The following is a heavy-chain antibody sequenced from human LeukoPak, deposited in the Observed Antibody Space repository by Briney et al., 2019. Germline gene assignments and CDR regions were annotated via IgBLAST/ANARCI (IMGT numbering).Heavy chain of an antibody. CDR3: GKDGSFDY. V-gene: IGHV3-23*01. Sequence: GASLRLSCAASGFTSGSYAMSWVRQAPGKGLEWVSTISGGGSTYYADSVKGRFTISRDNSKNTLYLQMNRLRADDTAVYYCGKDGSFDYWGQGTLVTVSS. CDR2: ISGGGST. D-gene: IGHD1-26*01. J-gene: IGHJ4*02. CDR1: GFTSGSYA.